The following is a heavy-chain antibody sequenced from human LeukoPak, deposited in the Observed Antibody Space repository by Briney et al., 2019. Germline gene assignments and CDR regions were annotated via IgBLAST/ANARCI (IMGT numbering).Heavy chain of an antibody. V-gene: IGHV1-2*02. D-gene: IGHD1-26*01. Sequence: ASVKVSCKASGYTFTGYYMHWVRQAPGQGLEWMGWINPNSGGTNYAQKFQGRVTMTRDTSISTVYMELSRLRSDDTAVYYCARAQYSGSYHAFDIWGQGTMVTVSS. CDR2: INPNSGGT. CDR3: ARAQYSGSYHAFDI. J-gene: IGHJ3*02. CDR1: GYTFTGYY.